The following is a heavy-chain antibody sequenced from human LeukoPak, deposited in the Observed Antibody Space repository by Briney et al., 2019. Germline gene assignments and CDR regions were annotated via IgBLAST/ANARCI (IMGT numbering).Heavy chain of an antibody. CDR1: GYSFTSYW. J-gene: IGHJ4*02. D-gene: IGHD3-3*01. V-gene: IGHV5-51*01. Sequence: GESLKISCKGSGYSFTSYWIGWVRQMPGKGLEWMGIIYPGDSDTRYSPSFQGQVTISADKSISTAYLQWSSLKASDTAMYYCARIRGDFWSGYDNLMFDYWGQGTLVTVSS. CDR3: ARIRGDFWSGYDNLMFDY. CDR2: IYPGDSDT.